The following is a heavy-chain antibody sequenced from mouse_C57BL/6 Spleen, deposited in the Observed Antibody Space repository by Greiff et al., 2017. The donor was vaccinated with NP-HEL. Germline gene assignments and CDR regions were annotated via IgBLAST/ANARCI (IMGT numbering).Heavy chain of an antibody. J-gene: IGHJ2*01. CDR1: GYAFSSYW. CDR2: IYPGDGDT. D-gene: IGHD4-1*01. CDR3: ASPVLGRVDY. Sequence: LKESGASVKISCKASGYAFSSYWMNWVKQRPGKGLEWIGQIYPGDGDTNYNGKFKGKATLTADKSSSTAYMQLSSLTSEDSAVYFCASPVLGRVDYWGQGTTLTVSS. V-gene: IGHV1-80*01.